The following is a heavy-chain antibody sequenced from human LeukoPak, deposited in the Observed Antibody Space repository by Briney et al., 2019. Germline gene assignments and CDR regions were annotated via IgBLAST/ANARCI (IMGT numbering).Heavy chain of an antibody. V-gene: IGHV1-69*13. CDR1: GGTFSSYA. CDR2: IIPIFGTA. Sequence: ASVKVSCKASGGTFSSYAISWVRQAPGQELEWMGGIIPIFGTANYAQKFQGRVTITADESTSTAYMELSSLRSEDTAVYYCARDVGRSRYDHYYYYGMDVWGKGTTVTVSS. J-gene: IGHJ6*04. D-gene: IGHD5-12*01. CDR3: ARDVGRSRYDHYYYYGMDV.